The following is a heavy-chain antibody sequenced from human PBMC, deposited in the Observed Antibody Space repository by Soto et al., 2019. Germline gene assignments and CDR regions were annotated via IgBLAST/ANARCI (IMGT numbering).Heavy chain of an antibody. V-gene: IGHV1-18*04. CDR3: ARLRIAAAGTSYYFDY. Sequence: ASVKVSCKASGYTFTSNGITWVRQAPGQGLEWMGWISGYNGDRKYAQRLQGRVTMTTDTSTNTVYMELRSLRSDDTAVYYCARLRIAAAGTSYYFDYWGQGTLVTVSS. D-gene: IGHD6-13*01. J-gene: IGHJ4*02. CDR1: GYTFTSNG. CDR2: ISGYNGDR.